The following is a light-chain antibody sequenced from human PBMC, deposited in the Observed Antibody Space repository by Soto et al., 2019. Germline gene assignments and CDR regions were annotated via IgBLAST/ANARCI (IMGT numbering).Light chain of an antibody. Sequence: QSVLTQPPSVSGAPGQRVTISCTGSSSNIGAGYDVHWYQQLPGTAPKVLIYGNSNRPSGVPDRFSGSKSGTSASLAITVLQAEDEADYYYQAYDSSLSGYVFGTGTKLTVL. CDR3: QAYDSSLSGYV. CDR2: GNS. V-gene: IGLV1-40*01. J-gene: IGLJ1*01. CDR1: SSNIGAGYD.